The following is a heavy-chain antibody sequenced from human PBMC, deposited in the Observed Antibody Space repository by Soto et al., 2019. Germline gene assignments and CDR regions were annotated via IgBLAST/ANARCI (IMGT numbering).Heavy chain of an antibody. J-gene: IGHJ6*03. Sequence: GGSLRLSCAASGFTFSSYSMNWVRQAPGKGLEWVSSISSSSSYIYYADSVKGRFTISRDNAKNSLYLQMNSLRAEDTAVYYCARNYDFWSGPLYYYYYMDVWGKGTTVTVSS. CDR1: GFTFSSYS. CDR3: ARNYDFWSGPLYYYYYMDV. D-gene: IGHD3-3*01. V-gene: IGHV3-21*01. CDR2: ISSSSSYI.